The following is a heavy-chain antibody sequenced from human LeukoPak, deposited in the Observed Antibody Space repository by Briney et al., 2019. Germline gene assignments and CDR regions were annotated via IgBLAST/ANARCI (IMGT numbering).Heavy chain of an antibody. J-gene: IGHJ5*02. CDR2: MSPNSGNT. Sequence: ASVKVSCKASGYTFTSYDINWVRQATGQGLEWMGWMSPNSGNTGYAQKFQGRVTMTRNTSISTAYMELSSLRSEDTAVYYCARVNYDFWSGYYNWFDPWGQGTLVTVSS. D-gene: IGHD3-3*01. CDR3: ARVNYDFWSGYYNWFDP. CDR1: GYTFTSYD. V-gene: IGHV1-8*01.